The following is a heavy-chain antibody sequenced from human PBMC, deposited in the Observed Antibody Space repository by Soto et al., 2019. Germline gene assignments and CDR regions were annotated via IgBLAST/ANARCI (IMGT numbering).Heavy chain of an antibody. CDR3: AKCAYDSSGRLLRSFQP. J-gene: IGHJ1*01. V-gene: IGHV3-23*01. Sequence: GGSLRLACAASGFTFNIYAMSWVRQAPGKGLEWVSAISGSGGGTYYADSVEGRFTISRDNSNNTLYLQMSSLRAEDTAVYYCAKCAYDSSGRLLRSFQPWGQGTLVTVSP. D-gene: IGHD3-22*01. CDR2: ISGSGGGT. CDR1: GFTFNIYA.